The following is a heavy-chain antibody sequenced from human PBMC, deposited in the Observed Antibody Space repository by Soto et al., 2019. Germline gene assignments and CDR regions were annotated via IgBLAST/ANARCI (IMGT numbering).Heavy chain of an antibody. J-gene: IGHJ4*02. CDR2: IYYSGST. Sequence: PSETLSLTCTVSGGSISSSSHYWGWIRQPPGKGLEWTGSIYYSGSTYYNPSLKSRVTISVDTSKNQFSLKLSSVTAADTAVYYCARLEYYDSSGYYYVPPYFDYWGQGTLVTVS. CDR3: ARLEYYDSSGYYYVPPYFDY. D-gene: IGHD3-22*01. CDR1: GGSISSSSHY. V-gene: IGHV4-39*01.